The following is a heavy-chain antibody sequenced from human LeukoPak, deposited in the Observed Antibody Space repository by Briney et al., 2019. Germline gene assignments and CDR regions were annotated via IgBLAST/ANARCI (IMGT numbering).Heavy chain of an antibody. CDR1: GGSISSGGYY. V-gene: IGHV4-31*03. CDR2: IYYSGST. Sequence: SETLSLTCTVSGGSISSGGYYWSWIRRHPGKGLEWIGYIYYSGSTYYNPSLKSRVTISVDTSKNQFSLKLSSVTAADTAVYYCARSPPSLMITFGGVISHPFDYWGQGTLVTVSS. CDR3: ARSPPSLMITFGGVISHPFDY. D-gene: IGHD3-16*01. J-gene: IGHJ4*02.